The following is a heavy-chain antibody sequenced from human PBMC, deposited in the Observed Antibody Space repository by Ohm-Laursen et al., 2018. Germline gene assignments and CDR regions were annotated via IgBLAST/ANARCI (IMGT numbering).Heavy chain of an antibody. V-gene: IGHV4-34*01. CDR1: GGSFSGYY. CDR2: INHSGST. Sequence: TLSLTCAVYGGSFSGYYWSWIRQPPGKGLEWIGEINHSGSTNYNPSLKSRVTISVDTSKNQFSLKLSSVTAADTAVYYCARVTAVRTFDPWGQGTLVTVSS. J-gene: IGHJ5*02. CDR3: ARVTAVRTFDP. D-gene: IGHD6-19*01.